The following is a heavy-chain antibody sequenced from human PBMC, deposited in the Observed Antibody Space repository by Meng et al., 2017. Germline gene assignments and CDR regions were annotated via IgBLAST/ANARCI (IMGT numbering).Heavy chain of an antibody. D-gene: IGHD2-15*01. CDR2: LNAGNGDT. Sequence: VQLVQLGAEVKGPGAAVKFSFKASGYTFTSYAMHWVRQAPGQSLEWMGWLNAGNGDTKYSQKFQGRVTITRDSSASTAYMELSSLRSEDTAVYYCARDSCTGGICYRGSFDYWAQGTLVTVSS. CDR3: ARDSCTGGICYRGSFDY. CDR1: GYTFTSYA. V-gene: IGHV1-3*01. J-gene: IGHJ4*02.